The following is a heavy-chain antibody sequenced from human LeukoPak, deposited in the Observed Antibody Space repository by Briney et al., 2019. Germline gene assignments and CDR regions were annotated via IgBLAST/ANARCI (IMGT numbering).Heavy chain of an antibody. V-gene: IGHV3-74*01. J-gene: IGHJ5*02. CDR2: INSDGSST. CDR3: ARAAVTTVTTAASWFDP. D-gene: IGHD4-17*01. CDR1: GFTFDDYG. Sequence: GGSLRLSCAASGFTFDDYGMSWVRQAPGKGLVWVSRINSDGSSTSYADSVKGRFTISRDNAKNTLYLQMNSLRAEDTAVYYCARAAVTTVTTAASWFDPWGQGTLVTVSS.